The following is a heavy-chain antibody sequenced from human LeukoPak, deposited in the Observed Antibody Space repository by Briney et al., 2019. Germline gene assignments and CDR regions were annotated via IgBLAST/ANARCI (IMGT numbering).Heavy chain of an antibody. CDR2: ISDNSRYI. J-gene: IGHJ4*02. CDR1: GFTFSSYS. Sequence: PGGSLRLSCAASGFTFSSYSMTWVRQAPGKGLEWVSSISDNSRYIYYADSMRGRFTISRDNAKNSLYLQMNSLRAEDTAVYYCVCHIWFGELFQAYWGQGTLVTVSS. D-gene: IGHD3-10*01. V-gene: IGHV3-21*06. CDR3: VCHIWFGELFQAY.